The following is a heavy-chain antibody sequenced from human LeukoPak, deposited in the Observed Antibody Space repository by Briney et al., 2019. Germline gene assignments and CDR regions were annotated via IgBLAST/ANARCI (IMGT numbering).Heavy chain of an antibody. CDR1: GYSFTSNY. CDR3: AREFGATIMDY. Sequence: ASVKVSCKASGYSFTSNYIHWVRQAPGQGLEWMGMIYPRDGSTSYAQKFQGRVTVTRDTSTSTVYMELSSLRSEDTAVYYCAREFGATIMDYWGQGTLVTVSS. CDR2: IYPRDGST. J-gene: IGHJ4*02. D-gene: IGHD1-26*01. V-gene: IGHV1-46*01.